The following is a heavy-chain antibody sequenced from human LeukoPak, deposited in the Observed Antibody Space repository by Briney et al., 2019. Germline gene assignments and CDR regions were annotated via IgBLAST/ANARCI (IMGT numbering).Heavy chain of an antibody. D-gene: IGHD3-10*01. CDR2: IWYDGSNK. CDR1: GFTFSGYG. J-gene: IGHJ4*02. CDR3: ASSIDSGSYYGLADY. V-gene: IGHV3-33*01. Sequence: GSLRLSCAASGFTFSGYGMHWVRQAPGKGLEWVALIWYDGSNKYYADSVKGRFTISRDNSKNTLYLQMNSLRAEDTAVYYCASSIDSGSYYGLADYWGQGTLVTVSS.